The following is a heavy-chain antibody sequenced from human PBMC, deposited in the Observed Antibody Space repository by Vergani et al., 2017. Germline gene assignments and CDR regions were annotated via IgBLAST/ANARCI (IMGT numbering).Heavy chain of an antibody. J-gene: IGHJ6*03. CDR1: GGSFSGYY. Sequence: QVQLQQWGAGLLKPSETLSLTCAVYGGSFSGYYWSWIRQPPGKGLEWIGEINNSGSTNYNPSLKSRVTISVETSKNQFSQKLSSVTAADTAVYYCARVASKPYYYYYYMDVWGKGTTVTVSS. CDR2: INNSGST. V-gene: IGHV4-34*01. CDR3: ARVASKPYYYYYYMDV.